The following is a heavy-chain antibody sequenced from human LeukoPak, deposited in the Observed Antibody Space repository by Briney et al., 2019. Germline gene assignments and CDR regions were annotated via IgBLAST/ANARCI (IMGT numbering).Heavy chain of an antibody. V-gene: IGHV3-64*01. D-gene: IGHD6-13*01. CDR1: GFPFRSYA. Sequence: GGPLRLSCAASGFPFRSYAMHWVRQAPGKGLEYVSAITLDGISTYYANSVKGRFTISRDNSKNTLYLQMNSLRPEDTAVYYCAKGGNSWYFLDYWGQGILVTVSS. CDR3: AKGGNSWYFLDY. J-gene: IGHJ4*02. CDR2: ITLDGIST.